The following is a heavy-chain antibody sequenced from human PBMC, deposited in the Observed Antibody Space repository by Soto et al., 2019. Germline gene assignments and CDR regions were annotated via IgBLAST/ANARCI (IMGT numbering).Heavy chain of an antibody. J-gene: IGHJ6*02. Sequence: QVQLVQSGAEVKKPGASVKVSCKASGYTFTSYYMHWVRQAPGQGLEWMGIINPSGGSTSYAQKFQGRVTMTRDTSTSTVYMELSSLSSEDTAVYYCARVGLGDFYYYYGMDVWGQGTTVTVSS. V-gene: IGHV1-46*01. CDR3: ARVGLGDFYYYYGMDV. D-gene: IGHD3-16*01. CDR2: INPSGGST. CDR1: GYTFTSYY.